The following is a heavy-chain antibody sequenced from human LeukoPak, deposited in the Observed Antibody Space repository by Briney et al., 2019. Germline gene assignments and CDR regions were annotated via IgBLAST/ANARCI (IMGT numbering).Heavy chain of an antibody. CDR3: ARDPGYSYGNPYWYFDL. Sequence: GGSLRLSCAASGFTFSSYAMSWVRQAPGKGLEWVSSISSSSSYIYYADSVKGRFTISRDNAKNSLYLQMNSLRAEDTAVYYCARDPGYSYGNPYWYFDLWAVAPWSLSPQ. CDR1: GFTFSSYA. CDR2: ISSSSSYI. J-gene: IGHJ2*01. D-gene: IGHD5-18*01. V-gene: IGHV3-21*01.